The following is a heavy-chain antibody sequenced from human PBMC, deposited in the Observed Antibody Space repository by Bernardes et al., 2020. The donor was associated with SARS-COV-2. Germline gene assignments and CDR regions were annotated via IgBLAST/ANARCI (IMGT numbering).Heavy chain of an antibody. CDR1: GDSVFSNSAA. D-gene: IGHD3-10*01. J-gene: IGHJ5*02. CDR3: AREISAFVRGHFDP. Sequence: SQTLSLTCAISGDSVFSNSAAWNWIRLSPSRGLEWLGRTYYRSKWYSDYAVSVQSRITMNPDTSKNQFSLQLNSVTPEDTAVYYCAREISAFVRGHFDPWGQGTLVTVSS. CDR2: TYYRSKWYS. V-gene: IGHV6-1*01.